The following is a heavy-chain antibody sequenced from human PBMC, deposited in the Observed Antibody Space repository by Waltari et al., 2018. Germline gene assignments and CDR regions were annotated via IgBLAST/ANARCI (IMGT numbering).Heavy chain of an antibody. D-gene: IGHD5-18*01. Sequence: EVQLVESGGGLIQPGGSLSLSCEASGFTVIRNYICCVRQAPGKGLEWCSVIYSGGSTYYADSVKGRFTISRDNSKNTLYLQMNSLRAEDTAVYYCARGCGYSSRNPLGYWGQGTLVTVSS. CDR1: GFTVIRNY. V-gene: IGHV3-53*01. CDR3: ARGCGYSSRNPLGY. J-gene: IGHJ4*02. CDR2: IYSGGST.